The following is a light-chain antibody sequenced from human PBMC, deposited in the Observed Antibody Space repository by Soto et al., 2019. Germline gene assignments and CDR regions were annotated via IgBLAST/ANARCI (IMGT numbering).Light chain of an antibody. J-gene: IGKJ3*01. Sequence: DIQLTQSPSFLSASVGDRVTITCRASQGISSYLAWYQQKPGKAPKLLIYAASTLQSGVPSRFRGSGSGTEFTLTISSLQPEDFATYYCQQLNSYSFTFGPGTKVDIK. CDR3: QQLNSYSFT. CDR2: AAS. CDR1: QGISSY. V-gene: IGKV1-9*01.